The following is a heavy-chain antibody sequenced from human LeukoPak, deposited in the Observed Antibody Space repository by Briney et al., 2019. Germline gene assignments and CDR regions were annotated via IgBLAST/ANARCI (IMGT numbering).Heavy chain of an antibody. CDR1: GFTFADYA. J-gene: IGHJ6*02. CDR3: AKVLATTGTIPFDV. CDR2: ISGRGGNS. D-gene: IGHD1-1*01. Sequence: GGSLRLSCAASGFTFADYAMTWVREAPGKGLEFISTISGRGGNSYSADSVKGRFTISRDNSKSTVYLQMNSLRAEDTAVYYCAKVLATTGTIPFDVWGQGTTVIVSS. V-gene: IGHV3-23*01.